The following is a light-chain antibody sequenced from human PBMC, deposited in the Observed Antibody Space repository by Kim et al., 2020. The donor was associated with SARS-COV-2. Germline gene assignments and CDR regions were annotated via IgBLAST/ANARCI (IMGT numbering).Light chain of an antibody. CDR3: HQYDSYPLT. V-gene: IGKV1-5*03. CDR1: QSISRE. CDR2: QAS. J-gene: IGKJ4*01. Sequence: ASLGERGTIKCRASQSISRELAWYQQKPGKAPKFLIYQASSLESGVPSRFSGSGSGTEFTLTISSLQPDDSATYYCHQYDSYPLTFGGGTKVDIK.